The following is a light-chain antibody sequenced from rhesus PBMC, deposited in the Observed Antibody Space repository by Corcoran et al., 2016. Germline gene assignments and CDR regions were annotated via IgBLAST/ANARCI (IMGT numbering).Light chain of an antibody. CDR2: DVT. CDR1: SSDVGTYNF. J-gene: IGLJ1*01. V-gene: IGLV2S7*01. CDR3: CSYATSSTYI. Sequence: QSAPTQPPSVSGSPGQSVTLSCTGTSSDVGTYNFVSWYLHHPGKAPQLMIYDVTKRPSGVSDRFSGSKSGNTASLTISRLQTEDEADYYCCSYATSSTYIFGAGTRLTVL.